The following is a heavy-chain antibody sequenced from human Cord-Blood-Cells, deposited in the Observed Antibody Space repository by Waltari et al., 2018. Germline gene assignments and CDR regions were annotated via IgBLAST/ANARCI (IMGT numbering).Heavy chain of an antibody. CDR1: GGSISSSSYY. D-gene: IGHD3-3*01. Sequence: QLQLQESGPGLVKPSETLSLTCTVSGGSISSSSYYWGWIRQPPGKGLEWIGSIYYSGSTYYNPSLKSRVTISVGTSKNQFSLKLSSVTAADTAVYYCARHHYDFWSGYYNWFDPWGQGTLVTVSS. CDR3: ARHHYDFWSGYYNWFDP. V-gene: IGHV4-39*01. J-gene: IGHJ5*02. CDR2: IYYSGST.